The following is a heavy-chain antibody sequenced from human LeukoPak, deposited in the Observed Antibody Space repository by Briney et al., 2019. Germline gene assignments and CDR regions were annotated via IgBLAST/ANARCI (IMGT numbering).Heavy chain of an antibody. Sequence: GGSLRLSCAASGFTFKSYAMHWVRQAPGKGLEWVAVIHYDGSNKYYVDSVKGRFTISRDNSKHTVHLQMNGLRSEDTAVYYCAKDYGNYYESGGLDRWGQGTLVTASS. CDR1: GFTFKSYA. CDR2: IHYDGSNK. CDR3: AKDYGNYYESGGLDR. J-gene: IGHJ5*02. D-gene: IGHD3-22*01. V-gene: IGHV3-30*02.